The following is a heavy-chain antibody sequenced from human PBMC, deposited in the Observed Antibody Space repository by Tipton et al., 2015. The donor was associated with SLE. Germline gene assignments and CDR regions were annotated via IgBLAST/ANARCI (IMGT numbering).Heavy chain of an antibody. V-gene: IGHV3-30*02. CDR1: GFPFNNYV. J-gene: IGHJ4*02. CDR2: IRDDGTNK. CDR3: AKDGKVTPWY. Sequence: SLRLSCVVSGFPFNNYVMHWVRQAPGKGQEWVAYIRDDGTNKHYADSVKGRFTISRDNSKKTLFLQMNSLRPEDTAVYHCAKDGKVTPWYWGKGTLVTVSS. D-gene: IGHD2-21*02.